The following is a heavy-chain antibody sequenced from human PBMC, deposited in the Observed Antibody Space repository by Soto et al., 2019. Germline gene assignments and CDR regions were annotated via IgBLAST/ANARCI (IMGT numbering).Heavy chain of an antibody. V-gene: IGHV4-39*02. J-gene: IGHJ4*02. CDR3: ARPVAAQTAVGFDF. D-gene: IGHD6-25*01. CDR1: GDSVTSCRYY. CDR2: VPYAGTT. Sequence: QVQLQESGPGLVNPSETLSLTCTVSGDSVTSCRYYWGWVRQAPGKGLEWIGSVPYAGTTYYNPSRKIRVTLSIDTSKTHFSLSLRSVTAADTAVYYCARPVAAQTAVGFDFWGQGLLVTVSS.